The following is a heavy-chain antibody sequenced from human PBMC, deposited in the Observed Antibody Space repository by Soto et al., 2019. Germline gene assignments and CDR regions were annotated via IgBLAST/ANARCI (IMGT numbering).Heavy chain of an antibody. D-gene: IGHD3-3*01. CDR2: ISSSSSYI. CDR3: ARDRDYAFLSGYPGVYMDV. J-gene: IGHJ6*03. V-gene: IGHV3-21*01. CDR1: GFTFSSYS. Sequence: EVQLVESGGGLVKPGGSLRLSCAASGFTFSSYSMNWVRQAPGKGLEWVSSISSSSSYIYYADSVKGRFTISRDNAKNSLYLQMNSLRAEDTAVYYCARDRDYAFLSGYPGVYMDVLGKGTTVTVSS.